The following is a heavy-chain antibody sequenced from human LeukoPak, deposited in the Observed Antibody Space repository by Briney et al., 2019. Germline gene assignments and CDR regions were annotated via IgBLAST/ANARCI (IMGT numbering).Heavy chain of an antibody. J-gene: IGHJ4*02. D-gene: IGHD7-27*01. CDR2: MNPDGSVK. CDR1: GFTIWNSW. V-gene: IGHV3-7*01. CDR3: GRDPAWGAIDY. Sequence: SGGSLRLSCVASGFTIWNSWMTWVRQAPGKGLEWVADMNPDGSVKSYVDSVKGRFTVSRDNAKNSVFLQMNGLRADDTAVYYCGRDPAWGAIDYWGQGTLVTVPS.